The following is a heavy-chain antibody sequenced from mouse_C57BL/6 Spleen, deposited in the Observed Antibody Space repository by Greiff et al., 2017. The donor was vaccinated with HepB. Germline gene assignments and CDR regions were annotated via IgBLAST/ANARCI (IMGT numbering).Heavy chain of an antibody. J-gene: IGHJ1*03. V-gene: IGHV1-85*01. Sequence: VQLQESGPELVKPGASVKLSCKASGYTFTSYDINWVKQRPGQGLEWIGWIYPRDGSTKYNEKFKGKATLTVDTSSSTAYMELHSLTSEDSAVYFCARYYGSSYDWYFDVWGTGTTVTVSS. CDR3: ARYYGSSYDWYFDV. CDR1: GYTFTSYD. D-gene: IGHD1-1*01. CDR2: IYPRDGST.